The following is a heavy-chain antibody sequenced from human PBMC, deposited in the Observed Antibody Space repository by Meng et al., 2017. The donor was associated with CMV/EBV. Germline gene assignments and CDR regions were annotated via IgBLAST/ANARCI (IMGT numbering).Heavy chain of an antibody. J-gene: IGHJ4*02. CDR1: GFTFSSYS. D-gene: IGHD6-6*01. CDR3: ARDLIAARPQGGLD. CDR2: ISSSSSYI. V-gene: IGHV3-21*01. Sequence: GGSLRLSCAASGFTFSSYSMNWVRQAPGKGLEWVSSISSSSSYIYYADSVKGRFTISRDNAKNSLYLQMNSPRAEDTAVYYCARDLIAARPQGGLDWGQGTLVTVSS.